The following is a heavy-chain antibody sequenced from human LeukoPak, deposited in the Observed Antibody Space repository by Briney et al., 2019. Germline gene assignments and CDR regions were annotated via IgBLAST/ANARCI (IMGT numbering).Heavy chain of an antibody. V-gene: IGHV3-43*02. J-gene: IGHJ4*02. D-gene: IGHD3-22*01. CDR1: GFTFGDYA. CDR3: AKEGHYYDSGGYYPRYFDY. Sequence: GGSLRLSCAVSGFTFGDYAVHWVRQAPGKGLEWVSLISVDGGLTYYADSVKGRFTISRDNSKNSLYLQMNRLRTEDTALYYCAKEGHYYDSGGYYPRYFDYWGQGTLVTVSS. CDR2: ISVDGGLT.